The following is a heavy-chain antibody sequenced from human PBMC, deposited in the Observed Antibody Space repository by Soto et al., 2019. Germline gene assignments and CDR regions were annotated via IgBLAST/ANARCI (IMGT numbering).Heavy chain of an antibody. CDR2: ISAYNGNT. CDR3: ARDYPRGGYNHY. CDR1: GYTFTSYG. Sequence: ASGEGSCKASGYTFTSYGISWVRQAPGQGLEWMGWISAYNGNTNYAQKLQGRVTMTTDTSTSTAYMELRSLRSDDTAVYYCARDYPRGGYNHYWGQGTLVTVSS. D-gene: IGHD5-12*01. V-gene: IGHV1-18*01. J-gene: IGHJ4*02.